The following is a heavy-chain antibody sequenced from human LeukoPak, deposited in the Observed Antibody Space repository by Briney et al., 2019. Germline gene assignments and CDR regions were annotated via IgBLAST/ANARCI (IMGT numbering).Heavy chain of an antibody. Sequence: SVKVSCEASGGTFSSYAISWVRQAPGQGLEWMGGIIPIFGTANYAQKFQGRVTITTDESTSTAYMELSSLRSEDTAVYYCARHKGSTVTDVYYMDVWGKGTTVTVSS. D-gene: IGHD4-17*01. V-gene: IGHV1-69*05. CDR3: ARHKGSTVTDVYYMDV. J-gene: IGHJ6*03. CDR1: GGTFSSYA. CDR2: IIPIFGTA.